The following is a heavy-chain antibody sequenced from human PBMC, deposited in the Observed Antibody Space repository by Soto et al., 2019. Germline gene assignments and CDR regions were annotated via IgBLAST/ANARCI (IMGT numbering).Heavy chain of an antibody. J-gene: IGHJ4*02. CDR3: AKLTYDSSGYYLDY. Sequence: PGGSLRLSCAASGLTFSIYGMHWVRQAPGKGLEWVAVISYDGSNKDYADSVKGRFTISRDNSKNTLYLQMNSLRAEDTAVYYCAKLTYDSSGYYLDYWGQGTLVTVSS. CDR1: GLTFSIYG. D-gene: IGHD3-22*01. CDR2: ISYDGSNK. V-gene: IGHV3-30*18.